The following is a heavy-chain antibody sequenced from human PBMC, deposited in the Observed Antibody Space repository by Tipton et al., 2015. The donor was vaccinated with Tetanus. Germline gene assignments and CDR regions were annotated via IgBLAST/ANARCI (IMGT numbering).Heavy chain of an antibody. CDR2: ISVYNGNT. CDR3: ARVPTNPLAVDRPTDY. J-gene: IGHJ4*02. D-gene: IGHD6-19*01. V-gene: IGHV1-18*01. CDR1: GYTFNTFG. Sequence: QLVQSGAEVKKPGASVKVSCKASGYTFNTFGISWVRQAPGQGLEWIGWISVYNGNTNHGQNAQGRVTMTTDTPTSTAYMELRSLTSDDTAVYYCARVPTNPLAVDRPTDYWGQGTLVTVSS.